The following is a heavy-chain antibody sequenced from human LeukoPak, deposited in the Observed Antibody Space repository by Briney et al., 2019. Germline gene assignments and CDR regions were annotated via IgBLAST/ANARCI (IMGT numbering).Heavy chain of an antibody. V-gene: IGHV3-53*04. CDR3: SRAKHAFFDY. CDR1: GFTVSRNY. CDR2: IYSGGST. Sequence: GGSLRLSCAASGFTVSRNYMTWVRQAPGKGLEWVSVIYSGGSTYYADSVKGRFTISRHNSHNTLYLQMNSLRAEDTAVYYCSRAKHAFFDYWGQGTLVTVSS. J-gene: IGHJ4*02.